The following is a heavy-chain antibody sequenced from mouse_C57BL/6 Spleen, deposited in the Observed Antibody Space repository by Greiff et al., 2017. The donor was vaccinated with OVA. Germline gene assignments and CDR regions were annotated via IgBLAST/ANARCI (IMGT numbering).Heavy chain of an antibody. CDR3: AIYYGNYYAMDY. D-gene: IGHD2-1*01. CDR1: GYSITSGYY. V-gene: IGHV3-6*01. CDR2: ISYDGRN. Sequence: EVHLVESGPGLVKPSPSLSLPCSVTGYSITSGYYWNWIRQFPGNKLELMGYISYDGRNNYNPSLKNRISITRDTSKNQFVLKLNSVTTEDTATYYCAIYYGNYYAMDYRGKGTSVTVSS. J-gene: IGHJ4*01.